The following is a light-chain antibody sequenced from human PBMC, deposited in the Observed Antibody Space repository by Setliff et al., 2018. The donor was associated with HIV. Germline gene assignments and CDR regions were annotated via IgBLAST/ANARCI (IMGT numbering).Light chain of an antibody. V-gene: IGLV2-23*02. CDR2: EVS. J-gene: IGLJ1*01. CDR3: CSYAGGGTYV. CDR1: GSDVGKYDL. Sequence: QSVLTQPASVSGSPGQSITISCNGTGSDVGKYDLVSWYQQRPGRAPRLIIYEVSKRPSGISDRFSASKSDNTASLTISGIQPDDETDYYCCSYAGGGTYVFGSGTKVTVL.